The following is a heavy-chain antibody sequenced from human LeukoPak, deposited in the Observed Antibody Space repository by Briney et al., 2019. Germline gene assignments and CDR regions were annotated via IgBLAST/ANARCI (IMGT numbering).Heavy chain of an antibody. CDR3: ARDRQQQLVHHDAFDI. CDR2: ISAYNGNT. Sequence: ASVKVSCKASGYTFTSYGISWVRQAPGQGLEWMGWISAYNGNTSYAQKLQGRVTMTTDTSTSTAYMELRSLRSDDTAVYYCARDRQQQLVHHDAFDIWGQGTMVTVSS. D-gene: IGHD6-13*01. J-gene: IGHJ3*02. CDR1: GYTFTSYG. V-gene: IGHV1-18*01.